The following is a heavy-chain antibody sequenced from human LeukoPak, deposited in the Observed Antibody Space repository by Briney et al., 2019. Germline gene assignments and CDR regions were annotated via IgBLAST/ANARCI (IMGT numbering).Heavy chain of an antibody. Sequence: GGSLRLSCAASGFTFSSYIMNWVRQAPGKGLEWVSSISSSSYIYYADSVKGRFTISRDNAKNSLYLQMNSLRAEDTAVYYCARERPTIPHFDYWGQGTLVTVSS. CDR1: GFTFSSYI. D-gene: IGHD5-24*01. J-gene: IGHJ4*02. CDR3: ARERPTIPHFDY. V-gene: IGHV3-21*01. CDR2: ISSSSYI.